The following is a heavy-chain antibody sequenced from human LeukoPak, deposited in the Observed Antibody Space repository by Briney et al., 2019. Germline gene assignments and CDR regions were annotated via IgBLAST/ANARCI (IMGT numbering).Heavy chain of an antibody. CDR1: GFTFSSYG. CDR3: AKGSRIAVALDY. V-gene: IGHV3-30*18. J-gene: IGHJ4*02. Sequence: GGSLRLSSAASGFTFSSYGMRWVRQAPGKGLEWVAVISYDGSNKYYADSVKGRFTISRDNSKNTLYLPMNSLRAEDTPVYYCAKGSRIAVALDYWGQGTLVTVSS. CDR2: ISYDGSNK. D-gene: IGHD6-19*01.